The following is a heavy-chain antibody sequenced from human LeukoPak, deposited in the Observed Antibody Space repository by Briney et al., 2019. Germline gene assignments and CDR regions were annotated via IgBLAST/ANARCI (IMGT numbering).Heavy chain of an antibody. J-gene: IGHJ4*02. Sequence: ASVKVSCKASGYTFSSYDINWVRQATGQGLEWMGWMNPNSANTGYAQKFQGRVTMTRDTSISTAYMELSSLKTEDTAVYYCTSLRSDWAASSFDYWGPGTLVTVSS. D-gene: IGHD5-12*01. V-gene: IGHV1-8*01. CDR3: TSLRSDWAASSFDY. CDR2: MNPNSANT. CDR1: GYTFSSYD.